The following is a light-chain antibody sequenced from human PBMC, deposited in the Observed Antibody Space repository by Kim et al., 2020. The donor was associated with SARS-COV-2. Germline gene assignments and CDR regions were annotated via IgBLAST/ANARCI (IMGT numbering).Light chain of an antibody. CDR1: QSVNSN. J-gene: IGKJ4*01. V-gene: IGKV3-15*01. CDR3: QQYNNWPPLT. Sequence: SPGERATLSCRASQSVNSNLAWYQQKPGRAPRLLIYGASTRATGIPARFSGSGSGTEFTLTISSLQSEDFAVYYCQQYNNWPPLTFGGGTKVDIK. CDR2: GAS.